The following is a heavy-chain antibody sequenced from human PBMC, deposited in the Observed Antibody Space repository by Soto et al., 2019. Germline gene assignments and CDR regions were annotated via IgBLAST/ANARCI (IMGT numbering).Heavy chain of an antibody. D-gene: IGHD2-2*01. CDR1: GASIDNYY. J-gene: IGHJ5*02. CDR3: ARGPSSSLVMPWFDP. CDR2: IYHNGVI. V-gene: IGHV4-59*01. Sequence: SETLSLTCTVSGASIDNYYWSWSRQAPGKGLEWIVYIYHNGVINYNPSLKSRVTITIDTSKTQFSLKLTSVTAADTAIYYCARGPSSSLVMPWFDPWGPGTLVTVSS.